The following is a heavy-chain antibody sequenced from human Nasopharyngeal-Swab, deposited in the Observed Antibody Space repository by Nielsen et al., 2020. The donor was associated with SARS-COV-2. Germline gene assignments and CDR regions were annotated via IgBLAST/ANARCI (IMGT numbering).Heavy chain of an antibody. J-gene: IGHJ4*02. CDR1: GFIFSDYY. CDR2: ISTSGTTI. D-gene: IGHD6-19*01. V-gene: IGHV3-11*04. Sequence: GGSLRLSCAASGFIFSDYYMSWVRQAPGKGLEGVSYISTSGTTIYYADSVKGRFTISRDNAKNSLYLQMNSLRAEDTAVYFCASDLSGRDDNWGQGTLVTVAA. CDR3: ASDLSGRDDN.